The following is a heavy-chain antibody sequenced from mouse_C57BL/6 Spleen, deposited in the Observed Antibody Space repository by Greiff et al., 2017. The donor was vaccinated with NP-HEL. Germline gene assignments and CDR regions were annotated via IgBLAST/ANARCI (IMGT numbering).Heavy chain of an antibody. Sequence: VQRVESGAELARPGASVKMSCKASGYTFTSYTMHWVKQRPGQGLEWIGYINPSSGYTKYNQKFKDKATLTADKSSSTAYMQLSSLTSEDSAVYYCARLSNSHAMDYWGQGTSVTVSS. CDR3: ARLSNSHAMDY. J-gene: IGHJ4*01. CDR2: INPSSGYT. V-gene: IGHV1-4*01. CDR1: GYTFTSYT. D-gene: IGHD2-5*01.